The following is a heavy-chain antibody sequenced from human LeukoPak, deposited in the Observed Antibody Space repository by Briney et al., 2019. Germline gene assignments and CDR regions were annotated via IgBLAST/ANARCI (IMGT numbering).Heavy chain of an antibody. CDR3: ARARSAAIDWFDP. CDR1: GYTFTGYY. J-gene: IGHJ5*02. V-gene: IGHV1-2*02. D-gene: IGHD2-2*01. CDR2: INPNSGGT. Sequence: ASVKVSCKASGYTFTGYYMHWVRQAPGQGLEWMGWINPNSGGTNYAQKFQGRVTMTRDTSISTAYMELSRLRSDDTAVYYCARARSAAIDWFDPWGQGTLATVSS.